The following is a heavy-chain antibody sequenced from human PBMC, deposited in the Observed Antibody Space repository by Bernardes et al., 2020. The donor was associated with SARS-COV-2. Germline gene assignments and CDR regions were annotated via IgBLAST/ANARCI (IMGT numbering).Heavy chain of an antibody. J-gene: IGHJ4*02. D-gene: IGHD3-10*02. Sequence: RETRRLSGETSGFTFGSNGRHWVRKCPGKGLAWVARMIWAGTTIDPAESVRGRFTISRDNVKNILYLQMNSLRADDTALYFCVRAMYGKTDYWGQGTLVTGSS. CDR3: VRAMYGKTDY. CDR1: GFTFGSNG. CDR2: MIWAGTTI. V-gene: IGHV3-74*01.